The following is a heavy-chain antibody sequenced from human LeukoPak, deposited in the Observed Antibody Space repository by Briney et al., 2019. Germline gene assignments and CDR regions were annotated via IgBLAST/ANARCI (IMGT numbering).Heavy chain of an antibody. D-gene: IGHD3-10*01. J-gene: IGHJ5*02. CDR1: GFTSSRYW. V-gene: IGHV3-74*01. CDR3: VRGRGSYGWFDP. CDR2: ISGDGTAR. Sequence: GGSLRLSGAASGFTSSRYWMHWVRQVPGKGLVWVSRISGDGTARNYADSVKGRFTISRDDAKNTVDLQMNSLRGEDTAVYYCVRGRGSYGWFDPWGQGTLVTVSS.